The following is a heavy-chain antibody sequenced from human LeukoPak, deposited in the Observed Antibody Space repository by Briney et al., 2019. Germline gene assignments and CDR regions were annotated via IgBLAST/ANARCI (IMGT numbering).Heavy chain of an antibody. CDR2: ISGSGGST. J-gene: IGHJ5*02. V-gene: IGHV3-23*01. Sequence: GGSLRLSCAASGFTFSSYAMSWVRQAPGKGLEWVSAISGSGGSTYYADSVKGRFTIFRDNSKNMLYLQMNSLRAEDTAVYYCAKFGGVVGATRRWFDPWGQGTLVTVSS. CDR3: AKFGGVVGATRRWFDP. D-gene: IGHD1-26*01. CDR1: GFTFSSYA.